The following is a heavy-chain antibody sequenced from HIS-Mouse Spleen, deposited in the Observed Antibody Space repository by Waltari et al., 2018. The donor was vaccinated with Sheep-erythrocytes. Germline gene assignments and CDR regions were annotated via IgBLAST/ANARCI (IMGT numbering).Heavy chain of an antibody. CDR1: GFTFSDYY. Sequence: QVQLVESGGGLFKPGGSLGTSWSASGFTFSDYYMSWISQAPGKGLEWVSYISSSGSTIYYADSVKGRFTISRDNAKNSLYLQMNSLRAEDTAVYYCAREPPYSSSWYFDYWGQGTLVTVSS. J-gene: IGHJ4*02. V-gene: IGHV3-11*01. CDR2: ISSSGSTI. CDR3: AREPPYSSSWYFDY. D-gene: IGHD6-13*01.